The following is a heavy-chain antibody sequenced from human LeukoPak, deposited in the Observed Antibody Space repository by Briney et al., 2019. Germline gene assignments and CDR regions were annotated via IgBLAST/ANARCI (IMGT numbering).Heavy chain of an antibody. Sequence: GASVKVSCKASGYTFTSYAMHWVRQAPGQRLEWMGWINAGNGNTKYSQKFQGRVTITRDTSASTAYVELSSLRSEDTAVYYCARCAPPDSSGWYFVGWFDPWGQGTLVTVSS. J-gene: IGHJ5*02. CDR2: INAGNGNT. D-gene: IGHD6-19*01. V-gene: IGHV1-3*01. CDR3: ARCAPPDSSGWYFVGWFDP. CDR1: GYTFTSYA.